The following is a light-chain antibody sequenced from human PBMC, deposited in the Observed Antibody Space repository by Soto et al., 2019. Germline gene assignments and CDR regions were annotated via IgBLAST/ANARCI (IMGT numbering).Light chain of an antibody. CDR1: SSDVGGYNY. Sequence: LTQPPSASGSPGQSVSISCTGTSSDVGGYNYVSWYQQHPGKAPKLMIYEVNKRPSGVPDRFSGSKSGNTASLTVSGPQAEDEADYYCSSYAGSSNVFGTGTKVTVL. CDR3: SSYAGSSNV. CDR2: EVN. V-gene: IGLV2-8*01. J-gene: IGLJ1*01.